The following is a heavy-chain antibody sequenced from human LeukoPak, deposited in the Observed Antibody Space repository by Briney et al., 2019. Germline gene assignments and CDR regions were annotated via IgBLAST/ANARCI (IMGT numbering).Heavy chain of an antibody. Sequence: PSETLSLTCTVSGGSISSYYWSWIRQPAGKGLEWIGRIYTSGSTNYNPSLKSRVTMSVDTSKNQFSLKLSSVTAADTAVYYCARVTRDLFGYYYGMDVWGQGTTVTASS. D-gene: IGHD3-10*01. CDR1: GGSISSYY. J-gene: IGHJ6*02. V-gene: IGHV4-4*07. CDR2: IYTSGST. CDR3: ARVTRDLFGYYYGMDV.